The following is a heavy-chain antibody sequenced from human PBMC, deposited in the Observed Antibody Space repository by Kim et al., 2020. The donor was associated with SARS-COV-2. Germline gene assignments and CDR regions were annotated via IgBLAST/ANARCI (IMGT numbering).Heavy chain of an antibody. CDR3: ARVGLRYPLDAFDI. V-gene: IGHV1-2*06. CDR2: INPNSGGT. J-gene: IGHJ3*02. Sequence: ASVKVSCKASGYTFTGYYMHWVRQAPGQGLEWMGRINPNSGGTNYAQKFQGRVTMTRDTSISTAYMELSRLRSDDTAVYYCARVGLRYPLDAFDIWGQGTMVTVSS. CDR1: GYTFTGYY. D-gene: IGHD3-9*01.